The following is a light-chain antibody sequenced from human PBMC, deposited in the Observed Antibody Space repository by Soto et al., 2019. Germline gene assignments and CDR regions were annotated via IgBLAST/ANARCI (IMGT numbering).Light chain of an antibody. CDR3: QQYNNWIT. J-gene: IGKJ5*01. CDR2: GAS. V-gene: IGKV3-15*01. CDR1: QSVSSN. Sequence: TQSPAPLSVSPGERATLSCRASQSVSSNLAWYQQKPGQAPRLLIYGASTRATGIPARFSGSGSGTEFTLTISSLQSEDFAVYYCQQYNNWITFGQGTRLEIK.